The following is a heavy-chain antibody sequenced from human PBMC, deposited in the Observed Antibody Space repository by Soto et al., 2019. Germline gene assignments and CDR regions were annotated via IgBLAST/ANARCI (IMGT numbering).Heavy chain of an antibody. V-gene: IGHV4-38-2*01. CDR2: IYHAGRV. J-gene: IGHJ6*02. CDR1: GYSIASGYY. Sequence: SETLSLPCAVSGYSIASGYYWAWIRQSPGKGLEWIGSIYHAGRVYYNPSLNSRVAVSLGTSKNHFSLKLTPVTAADTGVYYCARTLVYYVTDVWGQGSTDTFSS. CDR3: ARTLVYYVTDV.